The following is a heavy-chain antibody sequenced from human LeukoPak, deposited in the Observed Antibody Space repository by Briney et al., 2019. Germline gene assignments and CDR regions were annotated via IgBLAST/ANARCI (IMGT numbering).Heavy chain of an antibody. CDR1: GFTFSSYA. CDR2: ISYDGSNN. D-gene: IGHD6-19*01. Sequence: GGSLRLSCAASGFTFSSYAMHWVRQAPGKGLEWVAVISYDGSNNYYAESVKGRFTISRDNSKNTLYLQMNSLRAEDTAVHYCAREGGSSGWYDAFHIWGQGTMVTVSS. J-gene: IGHJ3*02. CDR3: AREGGSSGWYDAFHI. V-gene: IGHV3-30*04.